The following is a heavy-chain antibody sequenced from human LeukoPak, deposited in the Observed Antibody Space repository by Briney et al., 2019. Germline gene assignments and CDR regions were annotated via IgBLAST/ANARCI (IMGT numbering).Heavy chain of an antibody. CDR2: INHSGST. V-gene: IGHV4-34*01. J-gene: IGHJ6*03. CDR3: ARGVVITKYYYYYMDV. Sequence: SETLSLTCAVYGGSFSGYYWSWIRQPPGKGLEWFGEINHSGSTNYNPSLQSRVTISVATSKNQFSLKLSSVTAADTAVYYCARGVVITKYYYYYMDVWGKGTTVTVSS. CDR1: GGSFSGYY. D-gene: IGHD3-22*01.